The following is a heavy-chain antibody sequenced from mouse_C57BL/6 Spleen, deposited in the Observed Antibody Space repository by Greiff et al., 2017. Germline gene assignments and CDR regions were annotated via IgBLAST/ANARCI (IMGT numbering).Heavy chain of an antibody. D-gene: IGHD2-5*01. CDR1: GFTFSDYY. J-gene: IGHJ1*03. V-gene: IGHV5-16*01. Sequence: EVMLVESEGGLVQPGSSMKLSCTASGFTFSDYYMAWVRQVPEKGLEWVASINYDGSSTYYLDSLKSRFIISRDNAKNILYLQMSSLKSEDTATYYCARGYSNFYWYFDVWGTGTTVTVSS. CDR2: INYDGSST. CDR3: ARGYSNFYWYFDV.